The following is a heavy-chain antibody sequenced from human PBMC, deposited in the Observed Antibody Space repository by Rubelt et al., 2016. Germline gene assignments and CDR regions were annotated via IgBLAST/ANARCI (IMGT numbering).Heavy chain of an antibody. V-gene: IGHV1-46*01. CDR3: AINYGGHSVEEVGPHFDY. Sequence: NPSGGSTSYAQKFQGRVTMTRDASTSTVYMELSSLRSEDTAVYYCAINYGGHSVEEVGPHFDYWGQGTLVTVSS. D-gene: IGHD4-23*01. CDR2: NPSGGST. J-gene: IGHJ4*02.